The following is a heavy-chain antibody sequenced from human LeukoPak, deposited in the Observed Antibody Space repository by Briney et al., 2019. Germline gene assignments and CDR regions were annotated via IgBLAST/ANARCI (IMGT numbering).Heavy chain of an antibody. J-gene: IGHJ6*03. CDR2: ISSSSSTI. CDR3: AGDYVDTAMVKGYYYMDV. CDR1: GFTFSSYS. D-gene: IGHD5-18*01. Sequence: GGSLRLSCAASGFTFSSYSMNWVRQAPGKGLEWVSYISSSSSTIYYADSVKGRFTISRDNAKNSLYLQMNSLRAEDTAVYYCAGDYVDTAMVKGYYYMDVWGKGTTVTVSS. V-gene: IGHV3-48*01.